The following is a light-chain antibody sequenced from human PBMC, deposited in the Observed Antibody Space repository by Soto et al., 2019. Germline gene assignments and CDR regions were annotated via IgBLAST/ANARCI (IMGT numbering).Light chain of an antibody. CDR1: SSNIGAGYD. Sequence: QSVLTQPPSVSGAPGQRVTISCTGSSSNIGAGYDVHWYQQLPGTAPKLLIYGNNNRPSGVPDRFSSSKSGTSASLAITGLQADDEADYYCQSYDSSLSGSGVFGGGTKLTVL. V-gene: IGLV1-40*01. J-gene: IGLJ3*02. CDR2: GNN. CDR3: QSYDSSLSGSGV.